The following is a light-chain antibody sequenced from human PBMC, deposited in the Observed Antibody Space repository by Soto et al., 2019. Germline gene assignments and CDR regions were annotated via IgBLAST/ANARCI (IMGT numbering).Light chain of an antibody. V-gene: IGLV2-14*01. CDR3: SSYTSSSTLV. CDR2: EVS. Sequence: QSALTQPASVSGSPGQSITISCTGTNSDVGGYNYVSWYQQHPGKAPKLMIYEVSNRPSGVSNRFSGSKSGNTASLTISGLQAEDEADYYCSSYTSSSTLVFGTGTKLT. CDR1: NSDVGGYNY. J-gene: IGLJ1*01.